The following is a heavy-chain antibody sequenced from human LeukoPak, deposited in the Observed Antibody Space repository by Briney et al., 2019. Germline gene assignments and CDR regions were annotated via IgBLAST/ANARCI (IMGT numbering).Heavy chain of an antibody. J-gene: IGHJ3*02. CDR2: ISSGSTTI. CDR3: ARVRAAAGQRAFDI. Sequence: GGSPRLSCAASGFTFSSFSMNWVRQAPGKGLEWISYISSGSTTIYYADSVKGRFTLSRDNAKNSLYLQMNSLSAEDTAVYYCARVRAAAGQRAFDIWGQGTMVTVSS. CDR1: GFTFSSFS. D-gene: IGHD6-13*01. V-gene: IGHV3-48*01.